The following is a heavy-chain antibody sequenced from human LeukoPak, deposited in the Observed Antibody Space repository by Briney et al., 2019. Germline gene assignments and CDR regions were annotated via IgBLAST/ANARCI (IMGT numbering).Heavy chain of an antibody. Sequence: SETLSLTCTVSGGSISSYFWIWIRQPPGKGLEWIGYIYYSGNTNSNPSLKSRVTISLDTSKNQFSLKLSSVTAADTAVYYCARDHLPWYFDLWGRGTLVTVSS. CDR3: ARDHLPWYFDL. V-gene: IGHV4-59*01. D-gene: IGHD3-3*02. CDR2: IYYSGNT. CDR1: GGSISSYF. J-gene: IGHJ2*01.